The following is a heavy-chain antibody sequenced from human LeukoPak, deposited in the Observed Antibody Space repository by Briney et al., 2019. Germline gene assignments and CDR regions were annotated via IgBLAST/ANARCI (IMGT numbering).Heavy chain of an antibody. D-gene: IGHD6-13*01. J-gene: IGHJ4*02. CDR1: GFTFGSYA. CDR3: AKESAAAGSFDY. CDR2: ISGSGGST. Sequence: GGSLRLSCAASGFTFGSYAMSWVRQAPGKGLEWVSVISGSGGSTNYADSVKGRFIISRDNSKNTLYLQMNSPRAEDTAVYYCAKESAAAGSFDYWGQGTLVTVSS. V-gene: IGHV3-23*01.